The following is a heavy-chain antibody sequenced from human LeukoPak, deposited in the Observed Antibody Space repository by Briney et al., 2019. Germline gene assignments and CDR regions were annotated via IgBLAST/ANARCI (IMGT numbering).Heavy chain of an antibody. V-gene: IGHV5-10-1*01. CDR1: GYSFTSYW. J-gene: IGHJ4*02. Sequence: GESLKISCKGSGYSFTSYWISWVRQMPGKGLEWMGRIDPSDSYTNYSQFFQGHVTISADKSISTAYLQWSSLKASDTAMYYCARQGPYCGGDCYPQSPDYWGQGTLVTVSS. CDR2: IDPSDSYT. CDR3: ARQGPYCGGDCYPQSPDY. D-gene: IGHD2-21*02.